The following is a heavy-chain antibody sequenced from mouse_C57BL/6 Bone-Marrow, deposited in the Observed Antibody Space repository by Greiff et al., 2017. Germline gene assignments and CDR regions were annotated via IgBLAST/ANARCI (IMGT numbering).Heavy chain of an antibody. CDR3: AKRNYYGSSSFAY. CDR1: GFTFSDYG. D-gene: IGHD1-1*01. Sequence: VQLKESGGGLVKPGGSLKLSCAASGFTFSDYGMHWVRQAPEKGLEWVAYISSGSSTIYYADTVKGRFTISRDNAKNTLFLQMTSLRSEDTAMYYCAKRNYYGSSSFAYWGQGTLVTVAA. V-gene: IGHV5-17*01. CDR2: ISSGSSTI. J-gene: IGHJ3*01.